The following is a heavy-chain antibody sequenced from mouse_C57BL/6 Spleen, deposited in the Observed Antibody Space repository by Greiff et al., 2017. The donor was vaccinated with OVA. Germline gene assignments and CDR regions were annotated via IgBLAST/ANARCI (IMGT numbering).Heavy chain of an antibody. V-gene: IGHV7-3*01. CDR2: IRNKANGYTT. J-gene: IGHJ4*01. CDR1: GFTFTDYY. Sequence: DVQLVESGGGLVQPGGSLSLSCAASGFTFTDYYMSWVRQPPGKALEWLGFIRNKANGYTTEYSASVKGRFTISRDNSQSIRYLQMNALRAEDSATYYCARSRGYAMDYWGQGTSVTVSS. CDR3: ARSRGYAMDY.